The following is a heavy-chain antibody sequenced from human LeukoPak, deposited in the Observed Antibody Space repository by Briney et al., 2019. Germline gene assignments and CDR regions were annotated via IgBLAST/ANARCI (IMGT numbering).Heavy chain of an antibody. J-gene: IGHJ4*02. CDR1: GYTFTSYG. CDR2: ISAYNGNT. CDR3: ARDEARYSGYDCTFDY. V-gene: IGHV1-18*01. D-gene: IGHD5-12*01. Sequence: ASVKVSCKASGYTFTSYGISWVRQAPGQGLEWMGWISAYNGNTNYAQKLQGRVTMTTDTSTSTAYMEMSSLRSDDTAVYYCARDEARYSGYDCTFDYWGQGTLVTVSS.